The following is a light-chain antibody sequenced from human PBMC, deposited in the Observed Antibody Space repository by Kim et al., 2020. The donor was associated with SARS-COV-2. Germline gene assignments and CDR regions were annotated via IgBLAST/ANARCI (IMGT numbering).Light chain of an antibody. Sequence: VSPGDSATRSCRASESVSSNLAWYQQKPGQAPRLLIYGASTRATGIPARFSGSGSGTEFTLTISSLQSEDFAVYYCQQYENWPRYTFGQGTKLEI. J-gene: IGKJ2*01. CDR2: GAS. CDR1: ESVSSN. V-gene: IGKV3-15*01. CDR3: QQYENWPRYT.